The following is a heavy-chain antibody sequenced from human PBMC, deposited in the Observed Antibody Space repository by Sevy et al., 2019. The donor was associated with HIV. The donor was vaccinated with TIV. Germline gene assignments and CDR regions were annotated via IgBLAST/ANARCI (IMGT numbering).Heavy chain of an antibody. CDR2: IRPNSGDT. D-gene: IGHD2-15*01. J-gene: IGHJ5*02. CDR3: ARTYCSGGTCYYHNWFDP. Sequence: ASVKVSCKASGYTFSGYYIQWVRQAPGQGLEYMGWIRPNSGDTHYAQKFQGRVTMTKNTSISTAYLELRRLNSDDTAVYYCARTYCSGGTCYYHNWFDPWGQGTLVTVSS. CDR1: GYTFSGYY. V-gene: IGHV1-2*02.